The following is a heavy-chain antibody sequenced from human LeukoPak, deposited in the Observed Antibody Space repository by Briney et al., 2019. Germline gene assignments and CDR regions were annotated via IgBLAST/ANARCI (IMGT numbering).Heavy chain of an antibody. CDR3: ARYYYDSSGYFGDWFDP. J-gene: IGHJ5*02. CDR1: GGSISSYY. Sequence: KPSETLSLTCTVSGGSISSYYWSWIRQPPGKGLEWLGYIYYSGSTNYNPSLKSRVTISVDTSKNQFSLKLSSVTAADTAVYYCARYYYDSSGYFGDWFDPWGQGTLVTVSS. V-gene: IGHV4-59*08. CDR2: IYYSGST. D-gene: IGHD3-22*01.